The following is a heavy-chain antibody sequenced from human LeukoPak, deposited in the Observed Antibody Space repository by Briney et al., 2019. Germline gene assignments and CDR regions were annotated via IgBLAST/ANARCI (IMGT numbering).Heavy chain of an antibody. J-gene: IGHJ3*02. V-gene: IGHV4-4*02. CDR3: ARRQWLGFNMAFDI. CDR2: VNLQGFT. D-gene: IGHD6-19*01. Sequence: NASGTLSLTCGVSGGSVTSTNYWTWVRQPPGKGLEWIGEVNLQGFTNYNPSLMGRVAISVDTSENHISLQLTSVTAADTAVYYCARRQWLGFNMAFDIWGQGTMVTVSS. CDR1: GGSVTSTNY.